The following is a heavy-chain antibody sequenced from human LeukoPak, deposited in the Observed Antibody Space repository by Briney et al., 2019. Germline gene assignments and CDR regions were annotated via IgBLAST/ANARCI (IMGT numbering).Heavy chain of an antibody. CDR2: ISGSGGST. CDR3: AKTRYSSRAEFDY. V-gene: IGHV3-23*01. D-gene: IGHD6-13*01. J-gene: IGHJ4*02. Sequence: GGSLRLSCAASGFTFSSYAMSWVRQAPGKGLEWVSAISGSGGSTYYADSVKGRFTISRDNSENTLYLQMNSLRAEDTAVYYCAKTRYSSRAEFDYWGQGTLVTVSS. CDR1: GFTFSSYA.